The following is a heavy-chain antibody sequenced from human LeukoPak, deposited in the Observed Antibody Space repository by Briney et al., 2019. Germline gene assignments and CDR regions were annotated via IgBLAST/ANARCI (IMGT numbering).Heavy chain of an antibody. CDR2: INPNSGGT. V-gene: IGHV1-2*02. CDR3: ARDKFREGSGYSS. CDR1: GYTFTSYY. J-gene: IGHJ5*02. Sequence: ASVKVSCKASGYTFTSYYMHWVRQAPGQGLEWMGWINPNSGGTNYAQKFQGRVTMTRDTSISTAYMELSRLRSDDTAVYYCARDKFREGSGYSSWGQGTLVTVSS. D-gene: IGHD6-19*01.